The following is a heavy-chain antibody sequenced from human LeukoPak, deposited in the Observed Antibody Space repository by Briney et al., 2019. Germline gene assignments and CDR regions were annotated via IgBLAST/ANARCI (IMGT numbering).Heavy chain of an antibody. D-gene: IGHD6-13*01. CDR1: GFTFSSYG. J-gene: IGHJ4*02. V-gene: IGHV3-30*18. Sequence: QTGRSLRLSCAASGFTFSSYGMHWVRQAPGKGPEWVAVISYDGSNKYYADSVKGRFTISRDNSKNTLYLQMNSLRAEDTAVYYCAKDRMSSSWYYRGALHYWGQGTLVTVSS. CDR3: AKDRMSSSWYYRGALHY. CDR2: ISYDGSNK.